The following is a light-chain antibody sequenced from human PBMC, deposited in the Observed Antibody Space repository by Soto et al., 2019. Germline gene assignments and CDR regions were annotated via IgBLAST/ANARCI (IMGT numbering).Light chain of an antibody. CDR2: AAS. Sequence: DIQVTQSPSSLSASVGDRVTITCRASQSISRFLNWYQQKPGKAPKLLIYAASTLQSGVPSRFSGTGSGTDFTLSINSLQREDFATYYCQQTYSAPPLFGQGTKVDIK. J-gene: IGKJ1*01. V-gene: IGKV1-39*01. CDR3: QQTYSAPPL. CDR1: QSISRF.